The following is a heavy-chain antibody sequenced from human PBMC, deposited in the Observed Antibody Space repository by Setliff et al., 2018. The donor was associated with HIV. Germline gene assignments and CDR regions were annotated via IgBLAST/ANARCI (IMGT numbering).Heavy chain of an antibody. V-gene: IGHV4-39*01. J-gene: IGHJ6*03. CDR3: ARHRDPPGSSWIYYYYYMDL. D-gene: IGHD6-13*01. CDR2: LYQSGRT. CDR1: GASISSSNSY. Sequence: PSETLSLTCAVYGASISSSNSYWGWVRQPPGTRLEWLGSLYQSGRTSYNPSLSSRLTISVDTSTNQVSLSLSSVTAADTGVYYCARHRDPPGSSWIYYYYYMDLWGEGTTVTVSS.